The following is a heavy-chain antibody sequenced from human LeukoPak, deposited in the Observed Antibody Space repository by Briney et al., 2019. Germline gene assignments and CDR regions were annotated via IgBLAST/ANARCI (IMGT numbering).Heavy chain of an antibody. J-gene: IGHJ5*02. CDR3: ASGAEGYVFDP. D-gene: IGHD1-1*01. CDR2: ISSSSSTI. V-gene: IGHV3-48*01. Sequence: GGSLRLSCAASGFTFSSYSMNWVRQAPGKGLEWVSYISSSSSTIYYADSVKGRFTISRDNAKNSLYLQMNSLRVEDTAVYYCASGAEGYVFDPWGQGTLVTVSS. CDR1: GFTFSSYS.